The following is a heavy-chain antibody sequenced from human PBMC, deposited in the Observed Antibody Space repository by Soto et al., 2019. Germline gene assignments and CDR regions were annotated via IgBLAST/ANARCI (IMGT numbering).Heavy chain of an antibody. J-gene: IGHJ4*02. CDR2: INHSGST. CDR3: ARTWIQLWLQYDY. Sequence: SETLSLTCAVYGGSFSGYYWSWIRQPPGKGLEWIGEINHSGSTYYNPSLKSRVTISVDTSKNQFSLKLSSVTAADTAVYYCARTWIQLWLQYDYWGQGTLVNVS. D-gene: IGHD5-18*01. V-gene: IGHV4-34*01. CDR1: GGSFSGYY.